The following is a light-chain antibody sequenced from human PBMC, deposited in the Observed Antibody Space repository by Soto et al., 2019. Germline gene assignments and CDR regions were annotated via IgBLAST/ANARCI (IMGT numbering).Light chain of an antibody. Sequence: DIQMTQSPSSLSASVGDRLTITCRASQSISTYLNWYRQKPGKAPELLIYAASSLQSGVPSRFSGSGSGTDFTLTISSLQPEDFATYYWQQSYSTPWTFGQGTKVEIK. CDR2: AAS. V-gene: IGKV1-39*01. CDR3: QQSYSTPWT. CDR1: QSISTY. J-gene: IGKJ1*01.